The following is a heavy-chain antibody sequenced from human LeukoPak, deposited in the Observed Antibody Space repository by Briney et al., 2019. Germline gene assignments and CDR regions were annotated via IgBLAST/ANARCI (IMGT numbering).Heavy chain of an antibody. CDR1: GDTFTSYY. Sequence: ASVTVSCKASGDTFTSYYLHWVRQAPGHGRDWMGIINPSGASTSYAQKFQGRLTMTKDTSTSTVYMELSSLRSEDTAVYYCAAGIEAGGLGDYWGQGTLVTVSS. D-gene: IGHD6-13*01. CDR2: INPSGAST. J-gene: IGHJ4*02. CDR3: AAGIEAGGLGDY. V-gene: IGHV1-46*01.